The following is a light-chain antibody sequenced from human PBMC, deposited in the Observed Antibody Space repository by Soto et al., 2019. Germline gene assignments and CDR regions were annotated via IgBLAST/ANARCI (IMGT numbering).Light chain of an antibody. J-gene: IGKJ1*01. CDR2: GAA. Sequence: EIVFAQSRGTLSLSPGERATLSCRASQSITNSYLAWYQQKPGQAPRLLIYGAASRATGIPDRFSGSESGTDFTLTISRLEPEDFAVYYCQQYSSSPWTFGQGTKVDI. CDR3: QQYSSSPWT. CDR1: QSITNSY. V-gene: IGKV3-20*01.